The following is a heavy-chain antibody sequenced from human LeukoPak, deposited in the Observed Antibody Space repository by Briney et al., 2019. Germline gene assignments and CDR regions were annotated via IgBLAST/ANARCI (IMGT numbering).Heavy chain of an antibody. V-gene: IGHV4-59*01. D-gene: IGHD4-17*01. CDR1: GGSLTKNY. CDR3: ARGVPYGPSYEFFDY. Sequence: PSETLSLTCNVSGGSLTKNYWSWIRQPPGKGLECIGYIYYSGSTNYNPSLKSRVTISLHTSKNQYSLKLNAVTAADTAVYYCARGVPYGPSYEFFDYCGQGTLVTVSS. CDR2: IYYSGST. J-gene: IGHJ4*02.